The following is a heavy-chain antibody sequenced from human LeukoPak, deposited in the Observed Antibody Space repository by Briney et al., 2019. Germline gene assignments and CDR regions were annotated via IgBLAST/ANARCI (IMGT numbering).Heavy chain of an antibody. CDR2: INAGNGNT. CDR3: ARSPYDTATPLDY. CDR1: GYTFTGYY. Sequence: ASVKVSCKASGYTFTGYYMHWVRQAPRQRLEWMGWINAGNGNTKYSQKFQGRVTITRDTSASTAYMELSSLRSEDTAVYYCARSPYDTATPLDYWGQGTLVTVSS. V-gene: IGHV1-3*01. J-gene: IGHJ4*02. D-gene: IGHD5-18*01.